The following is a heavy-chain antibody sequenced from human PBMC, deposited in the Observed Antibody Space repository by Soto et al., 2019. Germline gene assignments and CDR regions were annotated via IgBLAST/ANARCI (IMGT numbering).Heavy chain of an antibody. Sequence: QVQLQESGPGLVKPSQTLSLSCIVSGGSIDSGGYYWSWIRQHPGKGREWIGYIYYSGTTYYNASLKSRLTISIDRSKNQFSLNLTSVTAADTAVYYCARAGAYGDSLFDHWGQGTLVTVSS. CDR1: GGSIDSGGYY. CDR2: IYYSGTT. CDR3: ARAGAYGDSLFDH. D-gene: IGHD4-17*01. J-gene: IGHJ4*02. V-gene: IGHV4-31*02.